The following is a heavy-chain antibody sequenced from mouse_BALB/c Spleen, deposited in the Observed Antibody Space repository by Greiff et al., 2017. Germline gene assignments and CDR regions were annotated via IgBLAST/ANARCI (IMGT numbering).Heavy chain of an antibody. CDR3: AVRRYYFDY. V-gene: IGHV1-7*01. J-gene: IGHJ2*01. Sequence: QVQLQQSGAELAKPGASVKMSCKASGYTITSYWMHWVKQRPGQGLEWIGYINPSTGYTEYNQKFKDKATLTADKSSSTAYMQLSSLTSEDSAVYYCAVRRYYFDYWGQGTTLTVSS. CDR2: INPSTGYT. CDR1: GYTITSYW. D-gene: IGHD2-14*01.